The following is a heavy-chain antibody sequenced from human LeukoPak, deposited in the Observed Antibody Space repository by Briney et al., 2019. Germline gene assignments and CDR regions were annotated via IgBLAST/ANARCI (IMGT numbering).Heavy chain of an antibody. Sequence: SETLSLTCTVSGVSISSSNSYWGWIRQPPGKGLEWIGSIYYSGNTYYNASLKSQVSISIDTSKNQFSLKLSSVTAADTAVYYCARDRRAFDIWGQGTMVTVSS. CDR2: IYYSGNT. CDR3: ARDRRAFDI. J-gene: IGHJ3*02. V-gene: IGHV4-39*02. CDR1: GVSISSSNSY.